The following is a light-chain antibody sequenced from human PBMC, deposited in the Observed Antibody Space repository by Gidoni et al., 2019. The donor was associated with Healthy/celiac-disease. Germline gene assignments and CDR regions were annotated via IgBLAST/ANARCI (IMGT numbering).Light chain of an antibody. CDR3: QQSYSTPFT. V-gene: IGKV1-39*01. CDR2: AES. J-gene: IGKJ3*01. CDR1: QSISSY. Sequence: DIQMTQSPSSLSASVGDRVTITCRASQSISSYLHWYQQKPGKSPKLLIYAESSLQSGVPSRFSGSGSGTDFTLTISSLQPEDFATYYCQQSYSTPFTFGPGTKVDIK.